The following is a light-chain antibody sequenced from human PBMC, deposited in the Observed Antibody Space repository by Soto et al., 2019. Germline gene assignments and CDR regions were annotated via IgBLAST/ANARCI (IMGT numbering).Light chain of an antibody. CDR3: TSWTPSTPMI. CDR1: SSDIGAYNF. CDR2: DVN. J-gene: IGLJ2*01. V-gene: IGLV2-14*03. Sequence: LTQPASVSGSPGQSITISCTGTSSDIGAYNFVSWYQQHPGKAPKLMLYDVNIRPSGVSNRFSGSKSGNTASLTISGLQAEDAADYYCTSWTPSTPMIFGGGTKVTVL.